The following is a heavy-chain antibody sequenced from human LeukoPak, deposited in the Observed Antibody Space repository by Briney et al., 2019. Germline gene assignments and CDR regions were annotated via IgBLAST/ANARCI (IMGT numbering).Heavy chain of an antibody. CDR3: GRGGSSGYNYNAFDV. J-gene: IGHJ3*01. D-gene: IGHD3-22*01. CDR2: ISISGSTI. Sequence: PGGSLRLSCAASGFTFSSYEMNWVRQGPGKGLEWVSYISISGSTIYYADSVNGRFTISRDIAKNSLYLQMNSLRPEDTAVYYCGRGGSSGYNYNAFDVWGQGTRVTVSS. V-gene: IGHV3-48*03. CDR1: GFTFSSYE.